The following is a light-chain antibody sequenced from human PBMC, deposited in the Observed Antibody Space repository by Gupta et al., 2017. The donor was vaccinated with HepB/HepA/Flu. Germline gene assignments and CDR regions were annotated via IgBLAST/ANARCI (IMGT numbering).Light chain of an antibody. CDR1: QSVSSY. J-gene: IGKJ4*01. V-gene: IGKV3-11*01. CDR3: QQRSDWPLT. Sequence: EIVLTQSPATLSLSPGEGATLSCRASQSVSSYLAWYQQKPGQAPRLLIYDASKRAPGLPARFSGSGSGTDFTLTISHLEPEDFAVYYCQQRSDWPLTFGGGTKVEIK. CDR2: DAS.